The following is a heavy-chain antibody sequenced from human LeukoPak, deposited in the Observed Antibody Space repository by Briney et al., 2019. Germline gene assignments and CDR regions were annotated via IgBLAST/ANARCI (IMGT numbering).Heavy chain of an antibody. CDR1: GYTFTGYY. V-gene: IGHV1-2*06. CDR2: INPNSGGT. D-gene: IGHD1-14*01. J-gene: IGHJ5*02. CDR3: ARGSGRKRSWFDP. Sequence: ASVKDSCKASGYTFTGYYMHWVRQAPGQGLEWMGLINPNSGGTNYAQKFQGRVTMTRDTSISTAYMELSRLRSDDTAVYYCARGSGRKRSWFDPWGQGTLVTVSS.